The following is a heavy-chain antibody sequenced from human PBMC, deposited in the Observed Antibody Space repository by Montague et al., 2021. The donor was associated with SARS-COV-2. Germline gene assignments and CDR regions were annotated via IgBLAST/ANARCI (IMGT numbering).Heavy chain of an antibody. CDR3: ARAQNTCFIANCVNYFDF. CDR2: IYYTGST. J-gene: IGHJ4*02. V-gene: IGHV4-59*01. D-gene: IGHD1-1*01. CDR1: GGSISSYY. Sequence: SETLSLTCTVSGGSISSYYWSWIRQPPGKGLEWIGYIYYTGSTKYNPSLKSRVTMSLDRATNRFSLRLNSVTAADTAMYYCARAQNTCFIANCVNYFDFWGRGAQVTVSS.